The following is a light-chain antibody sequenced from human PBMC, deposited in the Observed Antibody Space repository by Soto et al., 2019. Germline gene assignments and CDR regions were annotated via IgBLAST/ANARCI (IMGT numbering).Light chain of an antibody. Sequence: DIQMTQSPSSLSASVGDRVTITCRASQSISSWLAWYQQMPGKAPKLLIYDASSLHSGVPSRFSGSGSGTEFTLTISSLKPDHFATYYCQQYNTYSWTFGQGTKVDIK. J-gene: IGKJ1*01. CDR2: DAS. CDR3: QQYNTYSWT. CDR1: QSISSW. V-gene: IGKV1-5*01.